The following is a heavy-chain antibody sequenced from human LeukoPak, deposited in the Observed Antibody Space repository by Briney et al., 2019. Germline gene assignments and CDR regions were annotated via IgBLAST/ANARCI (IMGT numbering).Heavy chain of an antibody. CDR1: GYTFTSYD. CDR2: MNPNSGNT. V-gene: IGHV1-8*01. CDR3: AIHPPYSGSYYDY. J-gene: IGHJ4*02. Sequence: ASVKVSCKASGYTFTSYDINWVRQATGQGLEWMGWMNPNSGNTGYAQKFQGRVTMTRNTSISTAYMELSSLRSEDTAVYYCAIHPPYSGSYYDYWAREPWSPSPQ. D-gene: IGHD1-26*01.